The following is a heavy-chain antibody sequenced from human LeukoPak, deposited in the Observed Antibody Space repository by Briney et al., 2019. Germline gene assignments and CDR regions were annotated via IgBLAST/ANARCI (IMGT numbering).Heavy chain of an antibody. CDR3: ARRGYSSGWYFDY. D-gene: IGHD6-19*01. CDR2: IYYSGST. J-gene: IGHJ4*02. Sequence: SETLSLTCTVSGGSVSSGSYYWSWIRQPPGKGLEWIGYIYYSGSTNYNPSPKSRVTISVDTSKNQFSLKLSSVTAADTAVYYCARRGYSSGWYFDYWGQGTLVTVSS. V-gene: IGHV4-61*01. CDR1: GGSVSSGSYY.